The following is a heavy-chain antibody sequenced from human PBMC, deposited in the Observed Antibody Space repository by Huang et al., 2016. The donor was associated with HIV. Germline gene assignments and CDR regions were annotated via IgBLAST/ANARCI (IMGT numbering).Heavy chain of an antibody. Sequence: EIQLVESGGGSVEPGRSLRLSWLIAGFTFDDYAMHWVRQVPGKGLEWVSGINWNGGNLGYADAVKGRVTISRDNARNSLFLQLDSLRPEDTAFYYCTKAVIMRKFGGAFDYWGQGVPVIVSS. J-gene: IGHJ4*02. CDR1: GFTFDDYA. CDR2: INWNGGNL. CDR3: TKAVIMRKFGGAFDY. D-gene: IGHD3-16*01. V-gene: IGHV3-9*01.